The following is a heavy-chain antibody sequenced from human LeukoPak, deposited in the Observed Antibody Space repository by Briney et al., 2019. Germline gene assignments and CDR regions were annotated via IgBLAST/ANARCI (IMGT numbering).Heavy chain of an antibody. CDR1: GFTFSSYA. Sequence: GGSLRLSCAASGFTFSSYAMSWVRQAPGKGLEWVSAISGSGGSTYYADSVKGRFTISRDNSKNTLYLPMNSLRAEDTAVYYCAKFAQRYCSGGSCHPFDYWGQGTLVTVSS. D-gene: IGHD2-15*01. V-gene: IGHV3-23*01. J-gene: IGHJ4*02. CDR2: ISGSGGST. CDR3: AKFAQRYCSGGSCHPFDY.